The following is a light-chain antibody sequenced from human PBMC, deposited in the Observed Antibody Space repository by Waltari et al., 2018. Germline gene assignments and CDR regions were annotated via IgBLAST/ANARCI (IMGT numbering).Light chain of an antibody. V-gene: IGLV1-44*01. CDR2: SNN. J-gene: IGLJ3*02. CDR3: STWDDSLNGPNWV. CDR1: TSSVGRNT. Sequence: QSVLTQPPSTSGTPGQRVTISCSGTTSSVGRNTVSWYQQFPGTAPKPLIYSNNQRPSGVSDRFSGSKSGTSASLAISGLQSEDEADYYCSTWDDSLNGPNWVFGGGTKLTVL.